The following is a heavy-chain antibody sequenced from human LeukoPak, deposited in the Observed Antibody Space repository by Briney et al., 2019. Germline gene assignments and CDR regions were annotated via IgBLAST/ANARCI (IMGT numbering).Heavy chain of an antibody. V-gene: IGHV3-7*01. D-gene: IGHD2-15*01. CDR2: IKQGGSDR. Sequence: GGSLRLSCAVSGFTFSSYWMGWVRQAPGKGLEWVVTIKQGGSDRYYVGSLKGRFTISRDNAKNSLFLQMNSLRVEDTAVYYCARVDCTGGSCFSGFDSWGQGTLVTVSS. CDR1: GFTFSSYW. CDR3: ARVDCTGGSCFSGFDS. J-gene: IGHJ4*02.